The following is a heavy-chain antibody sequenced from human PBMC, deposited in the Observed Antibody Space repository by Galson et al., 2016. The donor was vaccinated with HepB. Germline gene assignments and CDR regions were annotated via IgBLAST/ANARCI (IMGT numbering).Heavy chain of an antibody. CDR2: ISDGSDYT. V-gene: IGHV3-11*06. D-gene: IGHD7-27*01. CDR1: GFTFSDYY. J-gene: IGHJ4*02. CDR3: AKDGRASLTGDHFDL. Sequence: SLRLSCAASGFTFSDYYLSWIRQAPGKGLEWISYISDGSDYTEYADSVKGRFTISKDKSKNTLYLQMNSLRAEDTAIYYCAKDGRASLTGDHFDLWGRGTLVTVSS.